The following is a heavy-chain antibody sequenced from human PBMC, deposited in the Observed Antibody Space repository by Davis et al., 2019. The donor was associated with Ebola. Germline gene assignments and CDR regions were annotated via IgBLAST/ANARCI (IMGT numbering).Heavy chain of an antibody. V-gene: IGHV1-69*10. D-gene: IGHD3-22*01. CDR3: ARDFYDSTDYPSRYFDL. CDR1: GYTFTNYY. J-gene: IGHJ2*01. Sequence: SVKVSCKASGYTFTNYYMHWVRQAPGQGLEWMGGIIPIFGIVNYAQKFQGRVTITTDKDTKTDYMELSSLRAEDTAVYFCARDFYDSTDYPSRYFDLWGRGTLVTVSS. CDR2: IIPIFGIV.